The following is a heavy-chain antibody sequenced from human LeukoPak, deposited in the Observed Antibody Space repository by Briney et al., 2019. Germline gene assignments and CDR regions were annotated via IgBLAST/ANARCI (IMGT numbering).Heavy chain of an antibody. J-gene: IGHJ4*02. CDR3: ARASGVMSPKPFDY. V-gene: IGHV1-69*04. CDR1: GGTFSSYA. CDR2: IIPILGIA. Sequence: GASVKVSCKASGGTFSSYAISWVRQAPGQGLEWMGRIIPILGIANYAQKFQGRVTITADKSTSTAYMELSSLRSEDTAVYYCARASGVMSPKPFDYWGQGTLVTVSS. D-gene: IGHD3-16*01.